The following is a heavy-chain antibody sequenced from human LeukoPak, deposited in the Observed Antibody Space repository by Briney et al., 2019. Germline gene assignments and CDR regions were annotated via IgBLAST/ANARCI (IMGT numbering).Heavy chain of an antibody. J-gene: IGHJ4*02. D-gene: IGHD6-13*01. V-gene: IGHV4-30-4*01. CDR2: IYYSGSA. Sequence: SETLSLTCTVSGGSISNGDYYWSWIRQPPGKGLEWIGYIYYSGSAYYNPSIQSRVAISVDTSKNQFSLNLTSVTAADTAVYYCARKRSNSWQGHFDDWGQGTLVTVSS. CDR3: ARKRSNSWQGHFDD. CDR1: GGSISNGDYY.